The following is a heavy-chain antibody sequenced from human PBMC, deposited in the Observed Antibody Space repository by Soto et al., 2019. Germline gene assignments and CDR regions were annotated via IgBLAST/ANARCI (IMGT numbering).Heavy chain of an antibody. D-gene: IGHD3-3*01. V-gene: IGHV4-61*01. Sequence: SETLALTCTVSGGSVSSASHYWSWIRAPPGKRLEWVGYVYYSGSTNYNPSLQSRVTISVDTSKNQFSLKMNSVTAADTAVYYCARGHDFWSGFSYFDYWGQGTLVTVSS. J-gene: IGHJ4*02. CDR1: GGSVSSASHY. CDR2: VYYSGST. CDR3: ARGHDFWSGFSYFDY.